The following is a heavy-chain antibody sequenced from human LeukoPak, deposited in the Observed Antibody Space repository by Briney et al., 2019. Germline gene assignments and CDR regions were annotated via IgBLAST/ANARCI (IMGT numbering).Heavy chain of an antibody. J-gene: IGHJ4*02. CDR1: GFTFSFYW. Sequence: PGGSLRLSCASSGFTFSFYWMHWVRQAPGKGLVWVSRINNDGRSTSYAGSVKGRFTISRDSAKNTLYLQMNSLRAEDTAVYYCARDNEYCTGGTCRLDYWGQGALVTVSS. V-gene: IGHV3-74*01. D-gene: IGHD2-15*01. CDR3: ARDNEYCTGGTCRLDY. CDR2: INNDGRST.